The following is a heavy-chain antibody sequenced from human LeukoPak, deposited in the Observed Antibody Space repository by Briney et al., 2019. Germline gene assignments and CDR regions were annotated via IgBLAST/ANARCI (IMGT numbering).Heavy chain of an antibody. V-gene: IGHV3-7*01. CDR3: ASLYGSNDAFDI. J-gene: IGHJ3*02. D-gene: IGHD3-10*01. Sequence: GGSLRLSCVTSGFTFADYPVCWVRQAPGKGLEWVANIKQDGSEKYYVDSVKGRFTISRDNAKNSLYLQMNSLRAEDTAVYYCASLYGSNDAFDIWGQGTMVTVSS. CDR2: IKQDGSEK. CDR1: GFTFADYP.